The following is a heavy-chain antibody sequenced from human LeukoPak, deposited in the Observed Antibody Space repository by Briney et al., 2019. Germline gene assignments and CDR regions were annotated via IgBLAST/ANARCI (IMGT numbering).Heavy chain of an antibody. V-gene: IGHV3-21*01. D-gene: IGHD3-10*01. CDR3: ARGLGWGTLVRGVIIDY. Sequence: GGSLRLSCAASGFTISSYSMNWVRQAPGNGLEWVSSISSTSSYIYYADSVKGRFTISRDNAKNSLYLQMNSLRAEDTAVYYCARGLGWGTLVRGVIIDYWGQGTLVTVSS. CDR2: ISSTSSYI. CDR1: GFTISSYS. J-gene: IGHJ4*02.